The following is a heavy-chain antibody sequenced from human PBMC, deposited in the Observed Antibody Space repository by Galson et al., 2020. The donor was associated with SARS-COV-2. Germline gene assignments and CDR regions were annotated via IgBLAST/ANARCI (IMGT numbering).Heavy chain of an antibody. CDR2: INRDGTES. V-gene: IGHV3-7*03. Sequence: GGSLSLSCAGSGFSFSCCWMGWVRQVPGKGLEWVANINRDGTESYYVDSVEGRFTISRDNAKKSLYLEMNSLRAEDTAVYYCTREQDWGQGTLVTVSS. CDR1: GFSFSCCW. CDR3: TREQD. J-gene: IGHJ4*02.